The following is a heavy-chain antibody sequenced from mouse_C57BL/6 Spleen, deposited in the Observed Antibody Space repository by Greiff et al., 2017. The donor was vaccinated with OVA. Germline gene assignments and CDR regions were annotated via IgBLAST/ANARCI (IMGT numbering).Heavy chain of an antibody. V-gene: IGHV14-3*01. Sequence: EVKLQESVAELVRPGASVKLSCTASGFNFKNTYMHWVKQRPEQGLEWIGRIDPVNGNTKYAPKFQGKATITADTSSNTDYLQLSSLTSEDTAIYYCGRPGYYGSSAFAYWGTGTLVTVSA. CDR3: GRPGYYGSSAFAY. CDR2: IDPVNGNT. J-gene: IGHJ3*01. CDR1: GFNFKNTY. D-gene: IGHD1-1*01.